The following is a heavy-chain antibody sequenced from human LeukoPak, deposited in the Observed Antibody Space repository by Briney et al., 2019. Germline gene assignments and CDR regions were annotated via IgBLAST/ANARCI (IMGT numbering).Heavy chain of an antibody. CDR3: ARDLVSGTMGY. CDR2: ISSSSSYI. V-gene: IGHV3-21*01. Sequence: GGSLRLYCAASGFTFSSYSMNWVRQAPGKGLEWVSSISSSSSYIYYADSVKGRFTITRDNAKNSLYLQMNSLRAEGTAVYYCARDLVSGTMGYWGQGTLVTVSS. CDR1: GFTFSSYS. J-gene: IGHJ4*02. D-gene: IGHD3-10*01.